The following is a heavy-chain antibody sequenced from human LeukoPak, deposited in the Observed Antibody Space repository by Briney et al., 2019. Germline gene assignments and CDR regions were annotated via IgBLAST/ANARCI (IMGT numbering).Heavy chain of an antibody. Sequence: SQTLSLTCTVSGGSVSSGDYYWSWIRQPPGKGLEWIGYIYYSGSTSYSPSLKSRVSISVDTSKNQFSLKLSSVTAADTAVYYCARDTVIRAFGIWGQGTMVTVSS. CDR2: IYYSGST. CDR1: GGSVSSGDYY. CDR3: ARDTVIRAFGI. D-gene: IGHD4-17*01. J-gene: IGHJ3*02. V-gene: IGHV4-30-4*01.